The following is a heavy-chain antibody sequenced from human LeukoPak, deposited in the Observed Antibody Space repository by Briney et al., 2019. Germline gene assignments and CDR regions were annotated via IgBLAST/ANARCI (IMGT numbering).Heavy chain of an antibody. CDR3: ARGAGIAAAVRADY. D-gene: IGHD6-13*01. CDR2: ISSSSSYI. CDR1: GFTFSSYS. Sequence: GGSLRLSCAASGFTFSSYSMNWVRQAPGKGLEWVSSISSSSSYIYYADSVKGRFTSSRDNAKNSLYLQMNSLRAEDTAVYYCARGAGIAAAVRADYWGQGTLVTVSS. V-gene: IGHV3-21*01. J-gene: IGHJ4*02.